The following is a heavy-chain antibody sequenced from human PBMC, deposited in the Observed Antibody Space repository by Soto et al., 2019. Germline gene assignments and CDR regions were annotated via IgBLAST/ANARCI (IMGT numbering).Heavy chain of an antibody. V-gene: IGHV4-34*01. J-gene: IGHJ6*02. CDR2: INHSGST. D-gene: IGHD6-19*01. CDR1: GGSLSGYY. Sequence: QVQLQQWGAGLLKPSETLSLICAVYGGSLSGYYWTWLRRPPGKGLEWIGEINHSGSTNYNPSLKSRDTLSLDTSKNQFSLKVSSVTAADTAVYYCARGSPRIAVAGMPPDRIPKNDSYGLDVWGQGITVTVSS. CDR3: ARGSPRIAVAGMPPDRIPKNDSYGLDV.